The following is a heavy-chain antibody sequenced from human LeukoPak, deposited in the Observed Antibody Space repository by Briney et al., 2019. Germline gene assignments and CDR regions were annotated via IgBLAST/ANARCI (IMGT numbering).Heavy chain of an antibody. CDR1: GGSISSYY. V-gene: IGHV4-59*01. CDR2: IYYSGST. CDR3: ARVSGYYDSSGYYNYYGMDV. Sequence: SETLSLTCTVSGGSISSYYWSWIRQPPGKGLEWIGYIYYSGSTNYNPSPKSRVTISVDTSKNQFSLKLSSVTAAGTAVYYCARVSGYYDSSGYYNYYGMDVWGQGTTVTVSS. D-gene: IGHD3-22*01. J-gene: IGHJ6*02.